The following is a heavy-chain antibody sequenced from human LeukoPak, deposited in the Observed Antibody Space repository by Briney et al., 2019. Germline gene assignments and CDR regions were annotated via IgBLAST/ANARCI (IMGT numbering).Heavy chain of an antibody. CDR3: ARDRGSGWEVYGMDV. V-gene: IGHV1-46*01. Sequence: ASVKVSCKASGYTFTSYYMHWVRQAPGQGLEWMGIINPSGGSTSYAQEFQGRVTMTRDTSTSTVYMELSSLRSEDTAVYYCARDRGSGWEVYGMDVWGKGTTVTVSS. D-gene: IGHD6-19*01. CDR1: GYTFTSYY. J-gene: IGHJ6*04. CDR2: INPSGGST.